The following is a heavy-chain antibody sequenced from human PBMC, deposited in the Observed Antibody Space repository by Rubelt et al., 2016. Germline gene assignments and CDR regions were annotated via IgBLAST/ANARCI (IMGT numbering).Heavy chain of an antibody. V-gene: IGHV4-39*01. CDR1: GGSISSSSYY. CDR2: IYYSGST. D-gene: IGHD5-24*01. J-gene: IGHJ2*01. CDR3: ARRPIEGTKRWLPLFSWYFDL. Sequence: QLQLQESGPGLVKPSETLSLTCTVSGGSISSSSYYWGWIRQPPGKGLEVIGSIYYSGSTYYNPSLKCRVNMCVNSSTNPCYLKLRAVAAAATAVYYCARRPIEGTKRWLPLFSWYFDLWGRGTLVTVSS.